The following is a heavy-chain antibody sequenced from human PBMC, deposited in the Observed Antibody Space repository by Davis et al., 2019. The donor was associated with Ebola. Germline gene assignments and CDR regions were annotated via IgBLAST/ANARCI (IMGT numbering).Heavy chain of an antibody. CDR3: AKDRCSSRRCQDFYYGMDV. Sequence: GGSLRLSCAASGFTFSSYWMSWVRQAPGKGLEWVANIHPDGGDKHYVDSVKGRFTISRDNAKNSLYLQMNGLRAEDTAVYYCAKDRCSSRRCQDFYYGMDVWGQGTTITVSS. V-gene: IGHV3-7*01. CDR1: GFTFSSYW. J-gene: IGHJ6*02. CDR2: IHPDGGDK. D-gene: IGHD2-2*01.